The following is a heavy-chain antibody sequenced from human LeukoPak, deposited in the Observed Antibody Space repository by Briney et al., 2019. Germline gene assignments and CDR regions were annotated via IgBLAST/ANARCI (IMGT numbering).Heavy chain of an antibody. D-gene: IGHD6-13*01. Sequence: ASVKVSCKASGYTFTGYYMHWVRQAPGQGLEWMGWINPNSGGTNYAQKFQGWVTMTRDTSISTAYMELSRLRSDDTAVYYCARGRGYSSSWYGMYYFDYWGQGTPVTVSS. J-gene: IGHJ4*02. CDR3: ARGRGYSSSWYGMYYFDY. CDR2: INPNSGGT. CDR1: GYTFTGYY. V-gene: IGHV1-2*04.